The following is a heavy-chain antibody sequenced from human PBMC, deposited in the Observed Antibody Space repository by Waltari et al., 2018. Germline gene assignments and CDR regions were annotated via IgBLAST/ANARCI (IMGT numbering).Heavy chain of an antibody. Sequence: QVHLVESGGGVVQPGGSLRLSCAGSGFNFNDHGIHWVRQAPGKGLEWLAVVSFEETTQYYADSVKGRFTISRDKSMNTVYLEMNSLRPDDTAMYYCASVTGTGYWGQGTLVTVSS. D-gene: IGHD1-1*01. V-gene: IGHV3-30*03. CDR1: GFNFNDHG. CDR3: ASVTGTGY. J-gene: IGHJ4*02. CDR2: VSFEETTQ.